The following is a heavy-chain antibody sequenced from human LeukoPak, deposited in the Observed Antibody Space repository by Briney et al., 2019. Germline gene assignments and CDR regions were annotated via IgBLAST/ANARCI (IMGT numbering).Heavy chain of an antibody. CDR3: AKEFEQLAARGDYFDY. CDR2: ISGSGGST. J-gene: IGHJ4*02. CDR1: GFTFSSYA. V-gene: IGHV3-23*01. D-gene: IGHD6-6*01. Sequence: GGSLRLSCAASGFTFSSYAMSWVRQAPGQGLEWVSAISGSGGSTYYADSVKGRLTISRDNSKNTLYLQMNSLRAEDTAVYYCAKEFEQLAARGDYFDYWGQGTLVTVSS.